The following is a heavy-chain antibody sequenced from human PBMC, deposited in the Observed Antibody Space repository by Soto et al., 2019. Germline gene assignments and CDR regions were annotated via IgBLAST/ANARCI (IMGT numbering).Heavy chain of an antibody. J-gene: IGHJ4*02. CDR2: IIPIFGTA. CDR3: AIEYSSSPPYYPIGY. Sequence: GASVKVSCKASGGTFSIYSISWVRQAPGQGLEWMGGIIPIFGTANYAQKFQGRVTITADESTSTAYMELSSLRSEDTAVYYCAIEYSSSPPYYPIGYWGQGTRVTVSS. V-gene: IGHV1-69*13. D-gene: IGHD6-6*01. CDR1: GGTFSIYS.